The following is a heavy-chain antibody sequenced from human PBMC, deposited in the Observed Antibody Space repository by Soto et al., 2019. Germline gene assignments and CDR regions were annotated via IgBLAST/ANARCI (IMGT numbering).Heavy chain of an antibody. J-gene: IGHJ4*02. CDR3: ARVGDSSGYYPYYFDY. Sequence: PSETLSHTCAFSDGSISSYYLSLIRHPPCKGLEWIGYIYYSGSTNYNPSLKSRATISVDTSKNQFSLKLSSVTAADTAVYYCARVGDSSGYYPYYFDYWGQGTLVTVSS. D-gene: IGHD3-22*01. V-gene: IGHV4-59*01. CDR2: IYYSGST. CDR1: DGSISSYY.